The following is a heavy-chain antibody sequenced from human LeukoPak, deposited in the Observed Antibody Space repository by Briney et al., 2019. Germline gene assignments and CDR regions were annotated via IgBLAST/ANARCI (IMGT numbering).Heavy chain of an antibody. J-gene: IGHJ3*02. CDR2: MIPIFGTA. Sequence: SVKVSCKASGGTFSSYAISWVRQAPGQGLEWMGRMIPIFGTANYAQKFQGRVTITADESTSTAYMELSSLRSEDTAVYYCAITVRDPSLLWFGESAFDIWGQGTMVTVSS. CDR1: GGTFSSYA. CDR3: AITVRDPSLLWFGESAFDI. D-gene: IGHD3-10*01. V-gene: IGHV1-69*15.